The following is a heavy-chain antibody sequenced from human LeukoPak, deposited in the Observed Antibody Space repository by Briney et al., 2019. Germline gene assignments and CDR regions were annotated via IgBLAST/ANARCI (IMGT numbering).Heavy chain of an antibody. CDR3: SKDPSQGLLPYGYYYGMDV. Sequence: PGGSLRLSCAASGFTFSSYGMHWVRQAPGKGLEWVAVISYNGSNKYYADSVKGRFTISRDNSKNTLYLQMNSLRAEDTAVYYCSKDPSQGLLPYGYYYGMDVWGQGTTVTVSS. CDR1: GFTFSSYG. D-gene: IGHD4-17*01. V-gene: IGHV3-30*18. CDR2: ISYNGSNK. J-gene: IGHJ6*02.